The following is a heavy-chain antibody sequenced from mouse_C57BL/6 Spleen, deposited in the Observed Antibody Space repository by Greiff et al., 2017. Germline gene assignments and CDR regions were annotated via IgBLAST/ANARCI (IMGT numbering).Heavy chain of an antibody. D-gene: IGHD2-12*01. CDR3: ARVLRRAMDY. CDR2: ISSGSSTI. Sequence: EVMLVESGGGLVKPGGSLKLSCAASGFTFSDYGMHWVRQAPGKGLEWVAYISSGSSTIYYADTVKGRFTISRDNAKNTLYLQMTSLRSEDTAMYYCARVLRRAMDYWGQGTSVTVSS. J-gene: IGHJ4*01. V-gene: IGHV5-17*01. CDR1: GFTFSDYG.